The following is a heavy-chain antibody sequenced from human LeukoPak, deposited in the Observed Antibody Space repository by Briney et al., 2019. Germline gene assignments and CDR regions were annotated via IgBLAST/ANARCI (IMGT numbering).Heavy chain of an antibody. Sequence: PGGSLRLSCAASGFTFSSYAMHWVRQAPGKGLEWVAVISYDGSNKYYADSVKGRFTISRDNSKNTLYLQMNSLRAEDTAVYYCARGRGLRGYSGYGNLWGQGTLVTASS. D-gene: IGHD5-12*01. V-gene: IGHV3-30*04. J-gene: IGHJ4*02. CDR2: ISYDGSNK. CDR1: GFTFSSYA. CDR3: ARGRGLRGYSGYGNL.